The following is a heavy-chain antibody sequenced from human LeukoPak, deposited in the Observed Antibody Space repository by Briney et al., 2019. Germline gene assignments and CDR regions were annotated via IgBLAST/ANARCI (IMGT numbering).Heavy chain of an antibody. V-gene: IGHV4-4*02. CDR3: ARFKGRGPKIEYYYDSSGYYYDY. CDR1: GGSFSSSNW. CDR2: IYHSGST. Sequence: PSGTLSLTCAVSGGSFSSSNWWSWVRQPPGKGLEWIGEIYHSGSTNYNPSLKSRVTISVDKSKNQFSLKLSSVTAADTAVYYCARFKGRGPKIEYYYDSSGYYYDYWGQGTLVTVSS. J-gene: IGHJ4*02. D-gene: IGHD3-22*01.